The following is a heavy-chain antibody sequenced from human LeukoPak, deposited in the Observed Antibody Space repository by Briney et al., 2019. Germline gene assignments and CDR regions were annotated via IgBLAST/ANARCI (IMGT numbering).Heavy chain of an antibody. Sequence: SVKVSCKASGGTFSSYAISWVRQAPGQGLEWMGGIILIFGTANYAQKFQGRVTITADESTSTAYMELSSLRSEDTAVYYCARDQTYYDFWSGYYYWGQGTLVTVSS. CDR3: ARDQTYYDFWSGYYY. V-gene: IGHV1-69*01. CDR2: IILIFGTA. CDR1: GGTFSSYA. J-gene: IGHJ4*02. D-gene: IGHD3-3*01.